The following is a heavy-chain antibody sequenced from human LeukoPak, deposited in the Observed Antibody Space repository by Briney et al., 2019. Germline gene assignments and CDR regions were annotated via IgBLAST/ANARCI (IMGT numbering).Heavy chain of an antibody. J-gene: IGHJ4*02. D-gene: IGHD6-13*01. Sequence: ASVKVSCKASGYTFTSNDINWVRQATGQGVEWMGWMNPNSGNTGYAQKFQGRVAMTRNTSISTAYMELSSLRSEDTAVYYCARGTVCGSGGKCSGSWYYDYWGQGTLVTVSS. CDR1: GYTFTSND. CDR2: MNPNSGNT. CDR3: ARGTVCGSGGKCSGSWYYDY. V-gene: IGHV1-8*01.